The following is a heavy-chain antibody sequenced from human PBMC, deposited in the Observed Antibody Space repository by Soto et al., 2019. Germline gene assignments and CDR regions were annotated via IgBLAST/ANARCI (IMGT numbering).Heavy chain of an antibody. V-gene: IGHV3-74*01. CDR1: GFTFSSYW. D-gene: IGHD3-10*01. J-gene: IGHJ5*02. CDR3: AKAYGSGSYYPWFDP. Sequence: GGSLRLSCAASGFTFSSYWMHWVRQAPGKGLVHVSRIRGDGGYTDHAESVKGRFTISRDNAKNSLYLQMNSLRAEDTALYYCAKAYGSGSYYPWFDPWGQGTLVTVSS. CDR2: IRGDGGYT.